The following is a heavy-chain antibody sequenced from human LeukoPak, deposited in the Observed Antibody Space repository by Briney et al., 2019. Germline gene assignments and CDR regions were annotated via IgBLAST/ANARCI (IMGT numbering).Heavy chain of an antibody. CDR3: ARDHGYCSGTSCYLDY. V-gene: IGHV1-2*02. Sequence: GASVKVSCKASGYTFTGYYMHWVRQAPRQGLEWMGWINPNSGGTNYAQKFQGRVTMTRDTSISTAYMELSRLRSDDTAVYYCARDHGYCSGTSCYLDYWGQGTLVTVSS. CDR2: INPNSGGT. J-gene: IGHJ4*02. D-gene: IGHD2-2*01. CDR1: GYTFTGYY.